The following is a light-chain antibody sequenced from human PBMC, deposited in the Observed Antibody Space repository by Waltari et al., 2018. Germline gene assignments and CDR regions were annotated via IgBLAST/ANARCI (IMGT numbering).Light chain of an antibody. CDR3: SSYTSSSTLV. CDR2: EVS. J-gene: IGLJ1*01. V-gene: IGLV2-14*01. Sequence: QSALTQPASVSGSPGQSITISCTGTSSDVGGYNYVSWYQQHPGTAPNLMLYEVSKRTAGVSNRFSGTQSGNTASLIISGRQAEEEADYSCSSYTSSSTLVFGTGTKVTVL. CDR1: SSDVGGYNY.